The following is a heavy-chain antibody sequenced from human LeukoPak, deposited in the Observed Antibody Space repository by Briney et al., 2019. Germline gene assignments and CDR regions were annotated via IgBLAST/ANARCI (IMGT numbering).Heavy chain of an antibody. CDR1: GGSISSGGYY. J-gene: IGHJ4*02. CDR3: ARDSYYDSSGYYGLDY. Sequence: PSETLSLTCTVSGGSISSGGYYWSWIRQHPGKGLEWIGYIYYSGSTYYNPSLKSRVTISVDASKNQFSLKLSSVTAADTAVYYCARDSYYDSSGYYGLDYWGQGTLVTVSS. V-gene: IGHV4-31*03. D-gene: IGHD3-22*01. CDR2: IYYSGST.